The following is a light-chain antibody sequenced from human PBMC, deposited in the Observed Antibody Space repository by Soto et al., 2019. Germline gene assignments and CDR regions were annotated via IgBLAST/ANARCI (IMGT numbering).Light chain of an antibody. J-gene: IGKJ5*01. V-gene: IGKV3D-20*02. CDR2: GAS. CDR3: QQRSNWPPSIT. Sequence: EIVLTQSPGTLSLSPGERATLSCRASQSVSSSYLAWYQQKPGQAPRLLIYGASNRATGIPARFSGSGSGTDFTLTISSLEPEDFAVYYCQQRSNWPPSITFGQGTHWR. CDR1: QSVSSSY.